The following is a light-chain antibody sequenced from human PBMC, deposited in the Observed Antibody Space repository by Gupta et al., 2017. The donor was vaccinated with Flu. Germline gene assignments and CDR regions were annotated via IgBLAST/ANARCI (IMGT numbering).Light chain of an antibody. CDR2: DAS. CDR1: QSVGTY. CDR3: QKRSNWPPYT. Sequence: EIVLTQSPGTLSLSPGERATLTCRASQSVGTYLAWYQQRPGQTHRLLIYDASHRATGIPARFSGSGSGTDFTLTISSLEPEDFAVYYCQKRSNWPPYTFGQGTRLEI. V-gene: IGKV3-11*01. J-gene: IGKJ2*01.